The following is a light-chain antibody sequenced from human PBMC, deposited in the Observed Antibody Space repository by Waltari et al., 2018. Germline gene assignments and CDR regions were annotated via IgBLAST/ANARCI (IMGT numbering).Light chain of an antibody. CDR3: QQYATTPRT. Sequence: DIVMTQSPDSLAVSLGERATINFNSSQSVLYSPNNKNYLAWFQQKPGQPPKLLIYWASTRESGVPDRFSGSGSVTDFTLTISSLQAEDVAIYYCQQYATTPRTFGQGTKLEIK. V-gene: IGKV4-1*01. CDR1: QSVLYSPNNKNY. J-gene: IGKJ2*02. CDR2: WAS.